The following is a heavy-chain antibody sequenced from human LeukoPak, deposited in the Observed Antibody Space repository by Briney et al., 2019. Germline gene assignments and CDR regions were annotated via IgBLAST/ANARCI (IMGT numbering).Heavy chain of an antibody. V-gene: IGHV4-31*03. CDR1: GGSISSGGYY. Sequence: PSQTLSLTCTVSGGSISSGGYYWSWIRQHPGKGLEWIGYIYYSGSTYYNPSLKSRVTISVDTSKNQFSLKLSSVTAADTAVYYCARVRYCSGGSCLEGYGMGVWGKGTTVTVSS. J-gene: IGHJ6*04. CDR2: IYYSGST. CDR3: ARVRYCSGGSCLEGYGMGV. D-gene: IGHD2-15*01.